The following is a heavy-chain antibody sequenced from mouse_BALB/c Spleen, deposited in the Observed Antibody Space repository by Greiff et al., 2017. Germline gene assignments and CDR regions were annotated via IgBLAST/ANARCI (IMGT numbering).Heavy chain of an antibody. V-gene: IGHV5-6-3*01. Sequence: EVQGVESGGGLVQPGGSLKLSCAASGFTFSSYGMSWVRQTPDKRLELVATINSNGGSTYYPDSVKGRFTISRDNAKHTLYLQMSSLKSEDTAMYYCARYYRYDVFDYWGQGTTLTVSS. J-gene: IGHJ2*01. CDR2: INSNGGST. CDR3: ARYYRYDVFDY. D-gene: IGHD2-14*01. CDR1: GFTFSSYG.